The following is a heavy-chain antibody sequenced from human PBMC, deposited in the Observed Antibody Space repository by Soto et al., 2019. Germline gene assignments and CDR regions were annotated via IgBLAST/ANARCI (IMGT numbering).Heavy chain of an antibody. V-gene: IGHV3-74*01. D-gene: IGHD3-22*01. Sequence: GGSLRLSCVASGFILSNCWMHWVRQAPGMGLMWVSHINSDGSSTTYADSVKGRFTISRDNAKNTLYLQMNSLRAEDTAVYYCVRAIGHYGMDVWGRGTTVTVSS. J-gene: IGHJ6*02. CDR2: INSDGSST. CDR1: GFILSNCW. CDR3: VRAIGHYGMDV.